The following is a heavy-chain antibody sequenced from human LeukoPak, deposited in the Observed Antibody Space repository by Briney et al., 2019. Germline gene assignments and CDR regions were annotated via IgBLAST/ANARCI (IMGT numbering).Heavy chain of an antibody. CDR3: ARVFYYGSGTFDL. CDR2: IYYSGST. CDR1: GGSLSSYY. D-gene: IGHD3-10*01. Sequence: SETLSLTCTVSGGSLSSYYWSWIRQPPGKGLEWIGYIYYSGSTTYNPSLRSRVTISVDTSKNQFSLRLSSMTAADTAVYYCARVFYYGSGTFDLWGRGTLVTVSS. J-gene: IGHJ2*01. V-gene: IGHV4-59*01.